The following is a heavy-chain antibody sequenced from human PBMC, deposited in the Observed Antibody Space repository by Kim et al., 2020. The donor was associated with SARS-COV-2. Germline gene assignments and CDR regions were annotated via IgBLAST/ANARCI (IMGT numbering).Heavy chain of an antibody. Sequence: SVKVSCKASGGTFSSYAISWVRQAPGQGLEWMGGIIPIFGTANYAQKFQGRVTITADESTSTAYMELSSLRSEDTAVYYCARESVGSGWYTDIYFDYWGQGTLVTVSS. CDR1: GGTFSSYA. CDR3: ARESVGSGWYTDIYFDY. J-gene: IGHJ4*02. V-gene: IGHV1-69*13. CDR2: IIPIFGTA. D-gene: IGHD6-19*01.